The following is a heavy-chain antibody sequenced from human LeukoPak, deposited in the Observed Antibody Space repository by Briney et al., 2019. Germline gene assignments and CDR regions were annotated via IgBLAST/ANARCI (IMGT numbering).Heavy chain of an antibody. CDR2: IYYNGNT. D-gene: IGHD5/OR15-5a*01. CDR1: GGSISISTHY. J-gene: IGHJ2*01. CDR3: ARRDSVGVSTSTRYWYFDL. Sequence: SETLSLTCTVSGGSISISTHYWGWIRQPPGKGLEWIGSIYYNGNTHYNPSLKSPVTISVDTSKNQFSLKLSSVTAADTAVYYCARRDSVGVSTSTRYWYFDLWGRGTLVTVSS. V-gene: IGHV4-39*07.